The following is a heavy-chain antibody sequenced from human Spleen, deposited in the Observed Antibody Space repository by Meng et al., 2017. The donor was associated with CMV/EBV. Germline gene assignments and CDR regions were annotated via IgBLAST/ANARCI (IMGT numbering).Heavy chain of an antibody. CDR3: ARNPASYNWFDP. CDR1: GFAVSSNY. D-gene: IGHD6-25*01. CDR2: IYMGDRT. V-gene: IGHV3-53*01. Sequence: LSCAASGFAVSSNYMSWVRQAPGKGLEWVSIIYMGDRTYYADSVKGRFTISRDNFKNTLYLQMSRLRAEDTAVYYCARNPASYNWFDPWGQGTLVTVSS. J-gene: IGHJ5*02.